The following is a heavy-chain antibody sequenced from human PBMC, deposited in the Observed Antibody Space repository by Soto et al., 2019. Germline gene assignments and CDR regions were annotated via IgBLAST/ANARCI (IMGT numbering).Heavy chain of an antibody. D-gene: IGHD2-15*01. CDR1: GYTFTSYG. CDR3: ARGSHHLYCSGGSRYPGVW. J-gene: IGHJ3*01. Sequence: ASVKVSCKASGYTFTSYGISWVRQAPGQGLEWMGWISAYNGNTNYAQKLQGRVTMTTDTSTSTAYMELRSLRSDDTAVYYCARGSHHLYCSGGSRYPGVWWGQGTMVTVSS. V-gene: IGHV1-18*01. CDR2: ISAYNGNT.